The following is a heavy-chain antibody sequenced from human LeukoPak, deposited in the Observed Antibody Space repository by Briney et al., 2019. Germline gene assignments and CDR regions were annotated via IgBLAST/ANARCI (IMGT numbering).Heavy chain of an antibody. Sequence: GGSLRLSCAASGFTFSSYAMSWVRQAPGKGLEWVSAISGSGGGTYYADSVKGRFTISRDNSKNTLYLQMNSLRAEDTAVYYCAKDTSYQLLYYYYYGMDVWGKGTTVTVSS. CDR1: GFTFSSYA. J-gene: IGHJ6*04. V-gene: IGHV3-23*01. CDR3: AKDTSYQLLYYYYYGMDV. D-gene: IGHD2-2*01. CDR2: ISGSGGGT.